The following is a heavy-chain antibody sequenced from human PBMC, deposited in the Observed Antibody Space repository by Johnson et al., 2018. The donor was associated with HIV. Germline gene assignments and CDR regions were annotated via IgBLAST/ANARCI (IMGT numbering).Heavy chain of an antibody. Sequence: QVQLVESGGGVVQPGRSLRLSCAASGFTFSSYAMHWVRQAPGKGLEWVAVISYDGTNQYHADSVKGRFTISRDNSKNTLYLQMNSLRAEDTALYYCAKSTQATIARESGPYGAFDIWGQGTMVTVSS. CDR3: AKSTQATIARESGPYGAFDI. CDR2: ISYDGTNQ. J-gene: IGHJ3*02. D-gene: IGHD3-10*01. CDR1: GFTFSSYA. V-gene: IGHV3-30*18.